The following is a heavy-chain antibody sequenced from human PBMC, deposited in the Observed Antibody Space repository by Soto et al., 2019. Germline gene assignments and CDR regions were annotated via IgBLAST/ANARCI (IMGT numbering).Heavy chain of an antibody. CDR1: NYAISSGFF. J-gene: IGHJ4*02. Sequence: PSETLSLTCAVSNYAISSGFFWAWIRQPPGRGLEWIGSIYHTGDTHYNPSLRSQFTMSVDTSKNQFSLKLTSLTAADTAIYFCARDNNSLDSWGQGILVTVSS. CDR3: ARDNNSLDS. D-gene: IGHD1-26*01. CDR2: IYHTGDT. V-gene: IGHV4-38-2*02.